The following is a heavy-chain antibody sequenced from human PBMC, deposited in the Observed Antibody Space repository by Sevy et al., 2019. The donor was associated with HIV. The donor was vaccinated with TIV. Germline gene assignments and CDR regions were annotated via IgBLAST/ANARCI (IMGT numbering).Heavy chain of an antibody. CDR1: GFTFSSYA. Sequence: GGYLRLSCAASGFTFSSYAMNWVRQAPGKGLEWVSAISGSGGSTYYADSVKGRFTISRDNSKNTLYLQMNSLRAEDTAVYYCAKDRTPYFYDSSGHPAFDIWGQGTMVTVS. D-gene: IGHD3-22*01. J-gene: IGHJ3*02. CDR2: ISGSGGST. CDR3: AKDRTPYFYDSSGHPAFDI. V-gene: IGHV3-23*01.